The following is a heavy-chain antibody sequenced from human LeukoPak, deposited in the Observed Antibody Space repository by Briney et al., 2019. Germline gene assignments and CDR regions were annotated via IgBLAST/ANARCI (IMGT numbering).Heavy chain of an antibody. CDR3: ARPVAGRIGTLAHFDY. J-gene: IGHJ4*02. D-gene: IGHD1-26*01. CDR1: GYSFNSYW. V-gene: IGHV5-51*01. CDR2: IYPGDSDT. Sequence: GESLKISCKGSGYSFNSYWIGWVRQMPGKGLEWMGIIYPGDSDTRYSPSFQGQVTISADKSISTAYLQWSSLKASDTAMYYCARPVAGRIGTLAHFDYWGQGTLVTVSS.